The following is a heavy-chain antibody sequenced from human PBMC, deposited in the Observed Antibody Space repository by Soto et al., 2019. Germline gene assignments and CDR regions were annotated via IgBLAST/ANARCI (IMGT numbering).Heavy chain of an antibody. CDR3: ARGPVVVVAATRLFDY. Sequence: ASVKVSCKASGYTFTGYYMHWVRQAPGQGFEWMGWINPNSGGTNYAQKFQGWVTITRDTSISTAYMELSRLRSDDTAVYYCARGPVVVVAATRLFDYWGQGTLVTVSS. J-gene: IGHJ4*02. CDR2: INPNSGGT. D-gene: IGHD2-15*01. V-gene: IGHV1-2*04. CDR1: GYTFTGYY.